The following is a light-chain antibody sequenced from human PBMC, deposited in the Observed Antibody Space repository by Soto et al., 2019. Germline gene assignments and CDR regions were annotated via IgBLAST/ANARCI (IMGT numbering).Light chain of an antibody. J-gene: IGKJ1*01. CDR3: QHYNSYPWT. CDR1: QSISDW. V-gene: IGKV1-5*01. Sequence: DIQMTQSPSTLSASIGDGVTMTCRASQSISDWLAWYQQKPGKAPKLLIFDASSLESGVPSRFSGSGSGTEFTLTISSLRPDDFATYYCQHYNSYPWTFGQGTKVDIK. CDR2: DAS.